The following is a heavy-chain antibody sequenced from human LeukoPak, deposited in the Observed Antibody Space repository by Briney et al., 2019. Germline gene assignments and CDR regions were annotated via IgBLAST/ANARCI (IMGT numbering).Heavy chain of an antibody. CDR1: GGSISSYY. D-gene: IGHD5-24*01. CDR3: ASAGDGYNGY. CDR2: IYYSGST. Sequence: PSETLSVTCTVSGGSISSYYWSWIRQPPGKGLEWIGYIYYSGSTNYNPSLKSRVTISVDTSKNQFSLKLSSVTAADTAVYYCASAGDGYNGYWGQGTLVTVSS. V-gene: IGHV4-59*01. J-gene: IGHJ4*02.